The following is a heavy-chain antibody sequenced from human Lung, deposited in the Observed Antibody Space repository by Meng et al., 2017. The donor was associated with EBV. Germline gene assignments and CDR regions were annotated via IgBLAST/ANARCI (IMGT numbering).Heavy chain of an antibody. J-gene: IGHJ4*02. CDR2: IYHNENT. D-gene: IGHD1-20*01. Sequence: QAQLQESGPGLVKPSGTLSLTCTVSSASISSNNYWTWVRQSPGKGLEWIGEIYHNENTNYNPSLMSRVTMSLDKSKNHFSLNLRSVTVADTAVYFCARAPGNWNFDSWGQGTLVTVSS. CDR1: SASISSNNY. V-gene: IGHV4-4*02. CDR3: ARAPGNWNFDS.